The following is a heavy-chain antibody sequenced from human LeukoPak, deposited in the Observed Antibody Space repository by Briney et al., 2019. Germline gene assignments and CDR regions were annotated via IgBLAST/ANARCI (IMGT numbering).Heavy chain of an antibody. J-gene: IGHJ6*03. CDR2: INNSGST. D-gene: IGHD2-15*01. CDR3: ARGYCSGGSCYSYYYYNYMDV. Sequence: LRLSCAASGFTFSSYWTHCTRQHPRKGLEWNGSINNSGSTYYNPSLKSRVTISVDTSKNQFSLKLSSVTAADTAVYYCARGYCSGGSCYSYYYYNYMDVWGKGTTVTVSS. CDR1: GFTFSSYW. V-gene: IGHV4-38-2*01.